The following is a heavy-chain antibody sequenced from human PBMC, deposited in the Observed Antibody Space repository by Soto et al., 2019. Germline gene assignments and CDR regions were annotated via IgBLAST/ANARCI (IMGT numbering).Heavy chain of an antibody. J-gene: IGHJ5*02. CDR1: GGSISSYY. V-gene: IGHV4-59*01. D-gene: IGHD1-26*01. Sequence: SETLSLTCTVSGGSISSYYRSWIRQPPGKGLEWIGYIYYSGSTNYNPSLKSRVTISVDTSKNQFSLKLSSVTAADTAVYYCARGKGRDWFDPWGQGTLVTVS. CDR2: IYYSGST. CDR3: ARGKGRDWFDP.